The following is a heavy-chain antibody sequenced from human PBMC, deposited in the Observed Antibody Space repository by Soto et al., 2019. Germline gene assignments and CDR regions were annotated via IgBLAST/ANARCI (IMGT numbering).Heavy chain of an antibody. CDR1: GYSFTSYW. CDR3: ARQGTMVRGVIIPKDIDY. V-gene: IGHV5-10-1*01. Sequence: GESLKISCKGSGYSFTSYWISWVRQMPGKGLEWMGRIDPSDSYTNYSPSFQGHVTISADKSISTAYLQWSSLKASDTAMYYCARQGTMVRGVIIPKDIDYWGHGTLVTVSS. D-gene: IGHD3-10*01. CDR2: IDPSDSYT. J-gene: IGHJ4*01.